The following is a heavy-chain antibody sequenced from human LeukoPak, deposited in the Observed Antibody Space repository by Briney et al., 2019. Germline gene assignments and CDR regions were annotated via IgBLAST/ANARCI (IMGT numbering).Heavy chain of an antibody. D-gene: IGHD3-10*01. Sequence: SETLSLTCTVSGGSIDIYYWGWIRQPPGKGLEWIGSIYHSGSTYYNPSLKSRVTISVDTSKNQFSLKLSSVTAADTAVYYCAREDITMVRGVKSRYMDVWGKGTTVTVSS. CDR2: IYHSGST. J-gene: IGHJ6*03. CDR1: GGSIDIYY. CDR3: AREDITMVRGVKSRYMDV. V-gene: IGHV4-38-2*02.